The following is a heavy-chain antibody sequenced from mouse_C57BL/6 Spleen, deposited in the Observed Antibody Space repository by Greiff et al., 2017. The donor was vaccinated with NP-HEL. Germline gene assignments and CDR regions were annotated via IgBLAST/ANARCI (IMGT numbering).Heavy chain of an antibody. J-gene: IGHJ1*03. CDR3: ARQGDRYFDV. CDR1: GFTFSSYG. Sequence: EVQLVESGGDLVKPGGSLKLSCAASGFTFSSYGMSWVRQTPDKRLEWVATISSGGSYTYYPDSVKGRFTISRDNAKNTLYLQMSSLKSEDTAMYYCARQGDRYFDVWGTGTTVTVSS. V-gene: IGHV5-6*01. CDR2: ISSGGSYT.